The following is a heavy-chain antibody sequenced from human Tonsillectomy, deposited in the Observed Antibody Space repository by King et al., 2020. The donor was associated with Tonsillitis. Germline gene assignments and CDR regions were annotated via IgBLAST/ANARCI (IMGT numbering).Heavy chain of an antibody. D-gene: IGHD3-22*01. V-gene: IGHV3-9*01. J-gene: IGHJ4*02. CDR3: AKGKYYYDSSGQFDY. CDR1: GFTFDDYA. Sequence: EQLVQSGGGLVQPGRSLRLSCAASGFTFDDYAMHWVRQAPGKGLEWVAGIRWNSGSIGYADSVKGRFTISRDNAKNSLYLQMNSLRAEDTALYYCAKGKYYYDSSGQFDYWGQGTLGTVSS. CDR2: IRWNSGSI.